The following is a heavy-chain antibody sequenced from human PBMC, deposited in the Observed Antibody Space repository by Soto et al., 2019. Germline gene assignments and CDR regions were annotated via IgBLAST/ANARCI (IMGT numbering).Heavy chain of an antibody. D-gene: IGHD1-26*01. V-gene: IGHV1-46*01. CDR2: INPNGGST. CDR3: ATYPSIVGATSYRLFY. CDR1: ADTFTSYY. Sequence: ASVKVSCKAPADTFTSYYIHWVRQAPGHGLEWMGIINPNGGSTRFAQTFQGRITMTTDTSTSTVYMELRSLRSEDTAVYYCATYPSIVGATSYRLFYWGQGTLVTVSS. J-gene: IGHJ4*02.